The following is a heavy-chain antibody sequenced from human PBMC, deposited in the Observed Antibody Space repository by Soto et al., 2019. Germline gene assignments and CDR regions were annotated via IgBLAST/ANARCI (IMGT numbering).Heavy chain of an antibody. CDR1: GFTFSSYE. V-gene: IGHV3-48*03. CDR2: ISSSGSTI. CDR3: ARAGEGEAVCAFDI. Sequence: GGSLRLSCAASGFTFSSYEMNWVRQAPGKGLEWVSYISSSGSTIYYADSLKGRFTISRDNAKNSLYLQMNSLRAEDTAVYYCARAGEGEAVCAFDIWGQGTMVTVSS. J-gene: IGHJ3*02. D-gene: IGHD3-16*01.